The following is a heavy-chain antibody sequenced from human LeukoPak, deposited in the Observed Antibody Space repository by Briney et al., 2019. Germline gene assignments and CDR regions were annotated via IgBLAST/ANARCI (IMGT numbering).Heavy chain of an antibody. CDR3: ARVVHWSDGSSGWYGAFDI. V-gene: IGHV6-1*01. D-gene: IGHD6-19*01. CDR2: TYYRSKWYN. CDR1: GDSVSSNSAA. J-gene: IGHJ3*02. Sequence: PSQTLSLTCAISGDSVSSNSAAWNWIRQSPSRGLEWLGRTYYRSKWYNGYTVSVKSRISINPDTSKNQFSLQLNSVTPEDTAVYYCARVVHWSDGSSGWYGAFDIWGQGTMVTVSS.